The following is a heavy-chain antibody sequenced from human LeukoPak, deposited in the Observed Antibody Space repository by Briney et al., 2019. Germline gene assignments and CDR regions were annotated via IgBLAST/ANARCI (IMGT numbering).Heavy chain of an antibody. Sequence: ASVKVTCKASGGTFRSYAISGVRQAPGQGLEWMGGIIPIFGTANYAQKFQGRVTITADESTSTAYMELSSLRSEDTAVYYCARDHEGSSGWYGGLDYWGQGTLVTVSS. CDR1: GGTFRSYA. CDR3: ARDHEGSSGWYGGLDY. CDR2: IIPIFGTA. V-gene: IGHV1-69*13. J-gene: IGHJ4*02. D-gene: IGHD6-19*01.